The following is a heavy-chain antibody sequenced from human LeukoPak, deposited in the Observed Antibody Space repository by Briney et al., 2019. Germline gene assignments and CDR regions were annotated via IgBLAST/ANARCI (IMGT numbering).Heavy chain of an antibody. CDR2: IWYDGSNK. D-gene: IGHD2-2*01. V-gene: IGHV3-33*08. CDR3: ARDSRLLGYCSSTSCPENAFDI. CDR1: GFTFSSYG. J-gene: IGHJ3*02. Sequence: GGSLRLSCAASGFTFSSYGMHWVRQAPGKGLEWVAVIWYDGSNKYYADSVKGRFTISRDNSKNTLYLQMNSLRAEDTAVYYCARDSRLLGYCSSTSCPENAFDIWGQGTMVTVSS.